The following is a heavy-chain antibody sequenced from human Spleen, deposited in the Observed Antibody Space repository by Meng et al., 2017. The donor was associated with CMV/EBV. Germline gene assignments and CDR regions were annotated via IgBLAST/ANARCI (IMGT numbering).Heavy chain of an antibody. CDR1: GGSVSGGSYY. Sequence: SETLSLTCTVSGGSVSGGSYYWSWIRQPPGKGLEWIGYIDYSGSTNYNPSLKSRVTISVDTSKNQFSLKLSSVTAADTAVYYCAREMGGYCSSTSCYTRPYNWFDPWGQGTLVTVSS. V-gene: IGHV4-61*01. CDR2: IDYSGST. CDR3: AREMGGYCSSTSCYTRPYNWFDP. D-gene: IGHD2-2*02. J-gene: IGHJ5*02.